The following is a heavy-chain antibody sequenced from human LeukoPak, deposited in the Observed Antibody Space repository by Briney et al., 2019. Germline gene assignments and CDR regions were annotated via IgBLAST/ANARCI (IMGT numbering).Heavy chain of an antibody. Sequence: SETLSLTCAVSGGSFSGYYWSWIRQHPGKGLEWIGYMYYSGSTYYNPSLKSRVTLSVDMSENQFSLNLSSVTAADAAVYYCARYYHDGSGSSNWFDPWGQGTLVTVSS. D-gene: IGHD3-22*01. CDR1: GGSFSGYY. CDR2: MYYSGST. CDR3: ARYYHDGSGSSNWFDP. J-gene: IGHJ5*02. V-gene: IGHV4-31*11.